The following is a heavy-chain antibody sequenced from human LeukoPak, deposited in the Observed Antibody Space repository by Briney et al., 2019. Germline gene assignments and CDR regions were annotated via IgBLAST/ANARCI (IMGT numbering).Heavy chain of an antibody. V-gene: IGHV1-8*02. CDR2: MNPNSGNT. D-gene: IGHD7-27*01. J-gene: IGHJ4*02. CDR1: GGTFSSYA. CDR3: ARGTGDFDY. Sequence: ASVKVSCKASGGTFSSYAISWVRQAPGQGLEWMGWMNPNSGNTGYAQKFQGRVTMTRNTSISTAYMELSSLRSEDTAVYYCARGTGDFDYWGQGTLVTVSS.